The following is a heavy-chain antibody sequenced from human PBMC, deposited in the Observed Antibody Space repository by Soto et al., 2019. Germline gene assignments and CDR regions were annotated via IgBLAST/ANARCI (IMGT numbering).Heavy chain of an antibody. J-gene: IGHJ4*02. CDR3: ARDLYNWNDVRYFDY. D-gene: IGHD1-1*01. CDR1: GYTFTSYY. Sequence: ASVKVSCKASGYTFTSYYMHWVRQAPGQGLEWMGIINPSGGSTSYAQKFQGRVTMTRDTSTSTVYMELSSLRSEDTAVYYCARDLYNWNDVRYFDYWAQGTLVTVSS. V-gene: IGHV1-46*01. CDR2: INPSGGST.